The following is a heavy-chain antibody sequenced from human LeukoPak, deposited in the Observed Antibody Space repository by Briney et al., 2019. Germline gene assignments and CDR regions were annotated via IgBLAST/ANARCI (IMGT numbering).Heavy chain of an antibody. Sequence: GGSLRLSCAASEFAFSTYNMNRVRQAPGKGLEWVSYISTGSSATYYADSVKGRFTISRDNVENSLYLQMNSLRAEDTAVYYCAIYGGKESYFDYWGQGTLVTVSS. D-gene: IGHD4-23*01. CDR1: EFAFSTYN. J-gene: IGHJ4*02. CDR2: ISTGSSAT. V-gene: IGHV3-48*01. CDR3: AIYGGKESYFDY.